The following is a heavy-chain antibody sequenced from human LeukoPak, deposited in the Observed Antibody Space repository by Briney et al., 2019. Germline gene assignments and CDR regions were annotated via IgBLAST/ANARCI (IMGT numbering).Heavy chain of an antibody. D-gene: IGHD2-2*01. J-gene: IGHJ4*02. CDR1: GASVSTDY. Sequence: PSETLPLTCTVSGASVSTDYWSWIRQAPGKGLEWIGYIYNTGSTDYNPSLQSRVTISLDTSKNRFSLKLRSVTTADTAMYYCARVSYQLIGEDYFDYWGQGTLVTVSS. CDR3: ARVSYQLIGEDYFDY. CDR2: IYNTGST. V-gene: IGHV4-59*02.